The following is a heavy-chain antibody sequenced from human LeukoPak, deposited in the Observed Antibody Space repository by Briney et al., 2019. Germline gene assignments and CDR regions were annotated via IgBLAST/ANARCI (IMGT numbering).Heavy chain of an antibody. V-gene: IGHV3-23*01. CDR1: GVTYS. CDR2: ISGNGVST. CDR3: ARGDYGYYYYMDV. J-gene: IGHJ6*03. Sequence: GGSLRLSCAASGVTYSMKWVRQAPGTGLEGVSSISGNGVSTFYAESVKGRFTISRDNSKNTVYLQMNSLRADDTAIYYCARGDYGYYYYMDVWGKGTTVTVSS. D-gene: IGHD4-17*01.